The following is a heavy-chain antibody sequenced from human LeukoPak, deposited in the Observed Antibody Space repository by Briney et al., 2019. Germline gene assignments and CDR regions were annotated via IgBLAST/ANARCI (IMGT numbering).Heavy chain of an antibody. CDR3: ARDSSYYYYYMDV. Sequence: SETLSLTCTVSGGSISNYYWSWIRQPPGKGLEWIGYIYYSGSTNYNPSLKSRVTMSVDTSKNQFSLKLGSVTAADTAVYYCARDSSYYYYYMDVWGKGTTVTVSS. J-gene: IGHJ6*03. CDR2: IYYSGST. CDR1: GGSISNYY. V-gene: IGHV4-59*12. D-gene: IGHD1-7*01.